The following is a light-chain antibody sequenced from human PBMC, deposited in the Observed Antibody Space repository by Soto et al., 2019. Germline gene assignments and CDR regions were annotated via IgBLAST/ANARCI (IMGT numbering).Light chain of an antibody. CDR3: QSYDSSLSGSVV. Sequence: QSVLTQPPSVSGAPGQRVTISCTGSSSNIGAPYDVHWYQQLPGTALKLLIFGDNNRPSGVPDRFSGSKSGASASLAITGLQAEDEADYYCQSYDSSLSGSVVFGGGTKLTVL. V-gene: IGLV1-40*01. CDR1: SSNIGAPYD. J-gene: IGLJ2*01. CDR2: GDN.